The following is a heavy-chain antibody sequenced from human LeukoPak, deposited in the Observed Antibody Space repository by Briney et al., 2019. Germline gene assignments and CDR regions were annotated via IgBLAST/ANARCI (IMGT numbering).Heavy chain of an antibody. J-gene: IGHJ4*02. CDR2: IYHSRST. Sequence: TLXLTCTVSGGSISSGGYYWSWIRQPPGKGLEWIGYIYHSRSTYYNPSLKSRVTISVDRSKNQFSLKLSSVTAADTAVYYCARGHPTGFNDYWGQGTLVTVSS. CDR1: GGSISSGGYY. CDR3: ARGHPTGFNDY. V-gene: IGHV4-30-2*01.